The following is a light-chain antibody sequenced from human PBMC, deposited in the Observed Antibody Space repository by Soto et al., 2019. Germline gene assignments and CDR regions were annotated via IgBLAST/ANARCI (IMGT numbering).Light chain of an antibody. J-gene: IGKJ1*01. Sequence: EIVLTQSPGTLSLSPGERATLSCRASQTLSSGYLAWYQQKPGQAPRILIYAASSRATGIPDRFSGSGSGTDLSRTISILEPEDVAVYCCQQYDTSPRTFGQGTKVE. V-gene: IGKV3-20*01. CDR3: QQYDTSPRT. CDR1: QTLSSGY. CDR2: AAS.